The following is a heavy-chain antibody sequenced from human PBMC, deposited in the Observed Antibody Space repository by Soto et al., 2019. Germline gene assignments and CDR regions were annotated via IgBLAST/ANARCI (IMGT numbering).Heavy chain of an antibody. D-gene: IGHD6-6*01. J-gene: IGHJ6*02. CDR2: ISGSGGST. CDR1: GSTFSSYA. Sequence: GGSLRLSCAASGSTFSSYAMSWVRQAPGKGLEWVSAISGSGGSTYYADSVKGRFTISRDNSKNTLYLQMNSLRAEDTAVYYCAKERIAARPPRFYYYGMDVWGQGTTVTVSS. CDR3: AKERIAARPPRFYYYGMDV. V-gene: IGHV3-23*01.